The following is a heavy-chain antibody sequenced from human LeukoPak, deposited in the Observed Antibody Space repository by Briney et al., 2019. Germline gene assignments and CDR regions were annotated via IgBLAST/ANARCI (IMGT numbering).Heavy chain of an antibody. CDR2: IYYSGST. CDR1: GGAISGRRDY. Sequence: SETLSHTCTVSGGAISGRRDYWGWIRQPPGKGLEWIASIYYSGSTHYNPSLKSRVTISVDTSRNQFSLELRTATAADTAMYYCARNVSRGEPGGAFDMWGQGTMVTVSS. V-gene: IGHV4-39*01. J-gene: IGHJ3*02. CDR3: ARNVSRGEPGGAFDM. D-gene: IGHD3-16*01.